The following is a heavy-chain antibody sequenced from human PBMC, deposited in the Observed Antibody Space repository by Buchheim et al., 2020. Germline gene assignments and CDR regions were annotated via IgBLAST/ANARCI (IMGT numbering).Heavy chain of an antibody. J-gene: IGHJ6*01. D-gene: IGHD2/OR15-2a*01. V-gene: IGHV3-23*04. CDR2: ISGSGSST. CDR1: GFSFSNYV. Sequence: EVQLVESGGGVVQPGGSLRLSCAASGFSFSNYVMRWVRQAPGMGLEWVSAISGSGSSTYYADSVKGRFTISRDNSRNTLYLQMNNPTADDTAIYYCANSLSRGNNYGMDVWGQGT. CDR3: ANSLSRGNNYGMDV.